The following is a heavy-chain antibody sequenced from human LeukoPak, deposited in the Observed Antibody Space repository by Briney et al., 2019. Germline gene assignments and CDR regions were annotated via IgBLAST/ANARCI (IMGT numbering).Heavy chain of an antibody. D-gene: IGHD3-22*01. CDR1: GRSISSYY. J-gene: IGHJ3*02. CDR3: ARDHSSGYYYADAFDI. V-gene: IGHV4-59*01. Sequence: SETLSLTCTVSGRSISSYYWSWIRQPPGKGLEWIGYIYYSGSTNYNPSLKSRVTISVDTSKNQFSLKLSSVTAADTAVYYCARDHSSGYYYADAFDIWGQGTMVTVSS. CDR2: IYYSGST.